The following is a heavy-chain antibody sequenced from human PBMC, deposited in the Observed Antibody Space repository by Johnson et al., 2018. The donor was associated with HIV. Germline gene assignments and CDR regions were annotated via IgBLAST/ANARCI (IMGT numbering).Heavy chain of an antibody. CDR1: GFTFSSYA. CDR3: ARDQRGGYSYGDAFDF. D-gene: IGHD5-18*01. V-gene: IGHV3-23*04. Sequence: VQLVESGGGLVQPGGSLRLSCAASGFTFSSYAMNWVRQAPGKGLEWVGRINSDGSSTSYADSVKGRFTISRDNSKNSLYLQMNTLRAEDTAVYYCARDQRGGYSYGDAFDFWGQGTVVSVSS. CDR2: INSDGSST. J-gene: IGHJ3*01.